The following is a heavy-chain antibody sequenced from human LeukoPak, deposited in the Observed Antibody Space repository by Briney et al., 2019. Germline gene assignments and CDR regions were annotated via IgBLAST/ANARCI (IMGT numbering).Heavy chain of an antibody. CDR2: INPNSGGT. Sequence: GASVKVSCKASGYTFTGYYMHWVRQAPGQGLEWMGWINPNSGGTNYAQKFQGRVTMTRDTSISTAYMELSRLRSDDTAVYYCARGDVSSSWYRRIYYYYMDVWGKGTTVTVSS. CDR1: GYTFTGYY. CDR3: ARGDVSSSWYRRIYYYYMDV. J-gene: IGHJ6*03. D-gene: IGHD6-13*01. V-gene: IGHV1-2*02.